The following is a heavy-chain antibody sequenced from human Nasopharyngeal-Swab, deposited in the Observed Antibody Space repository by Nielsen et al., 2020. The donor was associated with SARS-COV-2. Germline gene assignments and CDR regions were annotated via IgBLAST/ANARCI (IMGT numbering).Heavy chain of an antibody. CDR2: IYYSGTT. J-gene: IGHJ3*01. CDR3: AREPGALDF. V-gene: IGHV4-39*01. Sequence: GSLRLSCTVSGGSISSSYYFWSWIRQPPGKGLEWIANIYYSGTTYYNPSLRSRVAISLDTSKNQFSLKLSSVTAADTAVYYCAREPGALDFWGQGTMVTVSS. D-gene: IGHD1-26*01. CDR1: GGSISSSYYF.